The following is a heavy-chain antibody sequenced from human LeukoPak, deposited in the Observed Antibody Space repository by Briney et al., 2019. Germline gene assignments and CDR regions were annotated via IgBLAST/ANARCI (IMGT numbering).Heavy chain of an antibody. J-gene: IGHJ4*02. CDR1: GFTFSNYG. V-gene: IGHV3-30*02. Sequence: GGSLRLSCAASGFTFSNYGMHCVRQAPGKGLEWVALISFDGSQKYYADSVKGRFTISRDNSKSTVYLQMNSLRVEDTAVYYCARAGTYYYDSSGPGFDYWGQGTLVTVSS. CDR2: ISFDGSQK. CDR3: ARAGTYYYDSSGPGFDY. D-gene: IGHD3-22*01.